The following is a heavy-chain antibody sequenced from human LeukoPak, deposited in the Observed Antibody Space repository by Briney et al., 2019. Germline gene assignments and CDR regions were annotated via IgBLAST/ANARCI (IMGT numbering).Heavy chain of an antibody. CDR1: GGSISSGSYY. J-gene: IGHJ4*02. D-gene: IGHD3-3*01. CDR3: ARLKLEASNYFDY. Sequence: SEALSLTCTVSGGSISSGSYYWSWIRQPAGKGLEWIGRIYTSGSTNYNPSLKSRVTMSVDTSKNQFSLKLSSVTAADTAVYCCARLKLEASNYFDYWGQGTLVTVSS. V-gene: IGHV4-61*02. CDR2: IYTSGST.